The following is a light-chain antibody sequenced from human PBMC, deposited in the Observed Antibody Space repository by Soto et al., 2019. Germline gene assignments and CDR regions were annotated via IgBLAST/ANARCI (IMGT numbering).Light chain of an antibody. CDR3: QQFYSTPYT. CDR2: WAS. Sequence: DIVMTQSPDSLAVSLGETATINCKSSQSILYSSNNNNYLAWYQQKPGQPPRLLIYWASTRESGVPDRFSGSGSGTDFTLTISSLQAEDVAVYYCQQFYSTPYTFGQRNKLEIK. CDR1: QSILYSSNNNNY. V-gene: IGKV4-1*01. J-gene: IGKJ2*01.